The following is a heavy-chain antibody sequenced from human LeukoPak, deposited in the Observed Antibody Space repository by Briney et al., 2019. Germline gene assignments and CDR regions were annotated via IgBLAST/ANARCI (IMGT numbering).Heavy chain of an antibody. CDR3: ANCGDYQYFDY. J-gene: IGHJ4*02. V-gene: IGHV3-30*18. CDR1: GXTFINYG. D-gene: IGHD4-17*01. Sequence: GGSLRLSCAASGXTFINYGMHWVRQAPGKGLEWVAVISYDGTNKYYADSVKGRFTISRDNSKNTLYLQMNSLKTDHTAVYYCANCGDYQYFDYWGQGTPVTASS. CDR2: ISYDGTNK.